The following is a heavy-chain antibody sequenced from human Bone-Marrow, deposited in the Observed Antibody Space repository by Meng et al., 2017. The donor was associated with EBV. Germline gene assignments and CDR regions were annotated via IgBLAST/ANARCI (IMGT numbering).Heavy chain of an antibody. CDR2: ISAYNGNT. CDR1: GYTFTSYG. D-gene: IGHD3-22*01. V-gene: IGHV1-18*01. CDR3: ARASILDSSAPPVQFDY. Sequence: QVERGQSVAEVKKPGASVKVPCKASGYTFTSYGISWVRQAPGQGLEWMGWISAYNGNTNYAQKLQGRVTMTTDTSTSTAYMELRSLRSDDTAAYYCARASILDSSAPPVQFDYWGQGTLVTVSS. J-gene: IGHJ4*02.